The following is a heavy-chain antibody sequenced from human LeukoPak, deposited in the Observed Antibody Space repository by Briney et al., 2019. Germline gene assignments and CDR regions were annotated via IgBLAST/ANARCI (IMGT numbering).Heavy chain of an antibody. CDR1: GGSMSSYY. CDR3: AARFDY. V-gene: IGHV4-59*08. J-gene: IGHJ4*02. Sequence: PSETLSLTCSVSGGSMSSYYWSWIRQSPGTGLEWIAYIYHNGRTNYNPSLRSRVSISVDASKNQFSLKLNSVTAADTAVYYCAARFDYWGQGTLVTVSS. CDR2: IYHNGRT.